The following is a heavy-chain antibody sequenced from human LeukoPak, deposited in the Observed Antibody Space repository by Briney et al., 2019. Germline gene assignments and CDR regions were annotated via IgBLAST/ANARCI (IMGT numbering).Heavy chain of an antibody. D-gene: IGHD6-13*01. CDR1: GFTFSNYW. CDR2: INSDGYTK. J-gene: IGHJ4*02. V-gene: IGHV3-74*01. CDR3: ARGPMYSSSWYGFDY. Sequence: QPGGSLRLSCAASGFTFSNYWMHWVRQVPGKGLVWVSCINSDGYTKTYADAVKGRFTISRDNAKNTLYLQMNSLRVDETAVYYCARGPMYSSSWYGFDYWGQGAPVTVSS.